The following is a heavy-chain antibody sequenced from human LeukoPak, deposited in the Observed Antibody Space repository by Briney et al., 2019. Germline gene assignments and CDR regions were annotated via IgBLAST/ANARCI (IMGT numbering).Heavy chain of an antibody. CDR2: INPNSGGT. Sequence: ASVKVSCKASGYTFTGYYMHWVRQAPGQGLEWMGWINPNSGGTNYAQKFQGRVTMTRDTSISTAYMELSSLRSEDTAVYYCARASEVPAAIGYYYYMDVWGKGTTVTVSS. V-gene: IGHV1-2*02. CDR1: GYTFTGYY. CDR3: ARASEVPAAIGYYYYMDV. J-gene: IGHJ6*03. D-gene: IGHD2-2*01.